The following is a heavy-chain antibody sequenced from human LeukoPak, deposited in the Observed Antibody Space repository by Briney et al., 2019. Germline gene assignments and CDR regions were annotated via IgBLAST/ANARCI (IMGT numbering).Heavy chain of an antibody. CDR3: ARATAAILDDIAGY. J-gene: IGHJ4*02. D-gene: IGHD6-13*01. V-gene: IGHV3-23*01. Sequence: HPSETLSLTCAVYGGSFSGYYWSWVRQAPGKGLEWVSAISGSGGSTYYADSVKGRFTISRDNSKNTLYLQMNSLRAEDTAVYYCARATAAILDDIAGYWGQGTLVTVSS. CDR2: ISGSGGST. CDR1: GGSFSGYY.